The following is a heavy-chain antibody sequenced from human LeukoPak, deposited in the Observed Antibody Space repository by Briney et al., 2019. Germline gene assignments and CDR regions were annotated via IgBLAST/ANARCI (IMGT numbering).Heavy chain of an antibody. V-gene: IGHV4-34*01. J-gene: IGHJ6*02. CDR1: GGSFSGYY. CDR2: INHSGST. Sequence: SETLSLTCAVYGGSFSGYYWSWIRQPPGKGLEWIGEINHSGSTNYNPSLKSRVTTSVDTSKNQFSLKLSSVTAADTAVYYCARGPVYYYYYYGMDVWGQGTTVTVSS. CDR3: ARGPVYYYYYYGMDV.